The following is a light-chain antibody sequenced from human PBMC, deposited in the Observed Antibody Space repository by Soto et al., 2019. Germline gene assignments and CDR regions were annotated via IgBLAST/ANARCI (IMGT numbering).Light chain of an antibody. Sequence: QSVLPQPPSASGSPGQSVTISCTGTSSDVGGYNYVSWYQQHPGKAPKLMIYEVSKRPSGVPDRFSGSKSGNTASLTVSGLQAEDEADYYCSSYAGSNNLNVFGTGTKVTVL. CDR2: EVS. CDR3: SSYAGSNNLNV. CDR1: SSDVGGYNY. J-gene: IGLJ1*01. V-gene: IGLV2-8*01.